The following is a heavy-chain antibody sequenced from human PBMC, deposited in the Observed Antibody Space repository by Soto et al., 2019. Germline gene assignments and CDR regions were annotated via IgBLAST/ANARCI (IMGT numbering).Heavy chain of an antibody. V-gene: IGHV3-43*01. CDR2: ISWDGGST. D-gene: IGHD3-22*01. CDR3: AKDRRIRTYYYDSSGQYYYYGMDV. Sequence: PGGSLRLSCAASGFTFDDYTMHWVRQAPGKGLEWVSLISWDGGSTYYADSVKGRFTISRDNSKNSLYLQMNSLRTEDTALYYCAKDRRIRTYYYDSSGQYYYYGMDVWGQGTTVTISS. CDR1: GFTFDDYT. J-gene: IGHJ6*02.